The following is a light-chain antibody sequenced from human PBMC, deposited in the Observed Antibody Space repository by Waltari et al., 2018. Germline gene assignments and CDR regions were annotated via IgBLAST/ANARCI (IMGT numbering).Light chain of an antibody. J-gene: IGKJ1*01. CDR3: QQYNSKRA. CDR1: QSVSSN. Sequence: EIVMTQSPATLSVSPGERATLSCRASQSVSSNLAWYQQKPGQAPRLLIYGASTRATGIPARCSGSGSGTEFTLTISSLQSEDFAVYYCQQYNSKRAFGQGTKVEIK. CDR2: GAS. V-gene: IGKV3-15*01.